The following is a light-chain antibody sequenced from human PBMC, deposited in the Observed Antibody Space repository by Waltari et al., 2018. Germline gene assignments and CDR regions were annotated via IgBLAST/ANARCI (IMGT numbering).Light chain of an antibody. Sequence: QSVLTQPPSASATPGQRVTISCSGRNSNIGSNTVHWYQQLPGTAPKFLMYNKNPRPSGVPARFSGSKSGTSAFLAISGLQSEDEADYYCASWDDRLNGYVLGTGTKVTAL. V-gene: IGLV1-44*01. CDR1: NSNIGSNT. CDR2: NKN. CDR3: ASWDDRLNGYV. J-gene: IGLJ1*01.